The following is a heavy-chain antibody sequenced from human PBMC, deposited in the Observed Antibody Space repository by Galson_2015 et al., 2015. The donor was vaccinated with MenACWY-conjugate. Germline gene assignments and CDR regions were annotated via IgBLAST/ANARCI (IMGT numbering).Heavy chain of an antibody. CDR2: IWPGDSST. D-gene: IGHD2-8*02. CDR3: ARHGLSAWSTWFDP. V-gene: IGHV5-51*01. J-gene: IGHJ5*02. CDR1: GYNFSKYW. Sequence: QSGAEVKKPGESLKISCRGSGYNFSKYWIGWVRLMPGKGLEWMGLIWPGDSSTRYNPSFQGQATMSADKSTSTAYLEWSSLKASDTAMYYCARHGLSAWSTWFDPWGQGTLVTVSS.